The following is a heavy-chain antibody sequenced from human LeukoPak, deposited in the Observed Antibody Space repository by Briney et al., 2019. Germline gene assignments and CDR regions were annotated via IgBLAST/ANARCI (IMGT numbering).Heavy chain of an antibody. V-gene: IGHV3-7*01. Sequence: GGSLRLSCAASGFTFSSYWMSWVRQAPGKGLEWVANIKQDGSEKYYVDSVKGRFTISRDNAKNTVYLQMNSLRAEDTAVYYCANGAFRLYYIDAWGKGTTVTVSS. CDR1: GFTFSSYW. J-gene: IGHJ6*03. CDR3: ANGAFRLYYIDA. D-gene: IGHD2-8*01. CDR2: IKQDGSEK.